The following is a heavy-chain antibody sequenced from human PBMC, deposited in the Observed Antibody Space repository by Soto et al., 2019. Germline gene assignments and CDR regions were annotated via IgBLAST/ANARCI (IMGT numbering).Heavy chain of an antibody. CDR1: GGTFSSYA. J-gene: IGHJ3*02. CDR2: IIPIFGTA. Sequence: VQLVQSGAEVKKPGSSVKVSCKASGGTFSSYAISWVRQAPGQRLEWMGGIIPIFGTANYAQKFQGRVTITADESTSTAYMELSSLRSEDTAVYYCARGHDYGSNSLFAFDIWGQGTMVTVSS. V-gene: IGHV1-69*01. CDR3: ARGHDYGSNSLFAFDI. D-gene: IGHD4-17*01.